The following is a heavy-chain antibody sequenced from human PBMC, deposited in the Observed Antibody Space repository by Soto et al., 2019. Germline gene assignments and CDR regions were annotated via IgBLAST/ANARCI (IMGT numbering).Heavy chain of an antibody. CDR1: GFSLSTSGMC. J-gene: IGHJ6*02. D-gene: IGHD3-10*01. Sequence: SGPTLVKPTQTLTLTCTFSGFSLSTSGMCVSWIRQPPGKALEWLARIDWDDDKYYSTSLKTRLTISKDTSKNQGVLTMTNMVPVDTATYYCARIRTYYYGSGSYYDYYYGMDVWGQGTTVTVSS. CDR2: IDWDDDK. CDR3: ARIRTYYYGSGSYYDYYYGMDV. V-gene: IGHV2-70*11.